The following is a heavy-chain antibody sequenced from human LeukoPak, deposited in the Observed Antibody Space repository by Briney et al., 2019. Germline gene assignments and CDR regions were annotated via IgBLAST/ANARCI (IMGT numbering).Heavy chain of an antibody. CDR1: GDSVSSNSAA. CDR2: TYYRSKWSN. V-gene: IGHV6-1*01. D-gene: IGHD3-22*01. CDR3: ARTNYYYDSSAYFPSMDV. J-gene: IGHJ6*02. Sequence: SQTLSFTCAISGDSVSSNSAAWNWIRQSPSRGLEWLGRTYYRSKWSNDYAVSVKSRITTNPDTSKNQFSLQLNSVTPEDTAVYYCARTNYYYDSSAYFPSMDVWGQGTTVTVSS.